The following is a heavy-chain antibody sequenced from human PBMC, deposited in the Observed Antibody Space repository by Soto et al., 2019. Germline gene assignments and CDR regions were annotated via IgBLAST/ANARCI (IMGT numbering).Heavy chain of an antibody. D-gene: IGHD3-3*01. J-gene: IGHJ6*02. CDR2: INHSGTT. CDR1: VVSFSGYS. CDR3: ARARFDSWSHIYYGLHV. Sequence: SETLSLTCAVYVVSFSGYSWTCLRHPPGKGLEWIGEINHSGTTDYNPALKSRVTMSVDTSKNQFSLRVTSVTAADTAVYYCARARFDSWSHIYYGLHVWGQGTTVIVS. V-gene: IGHV4-34*01.